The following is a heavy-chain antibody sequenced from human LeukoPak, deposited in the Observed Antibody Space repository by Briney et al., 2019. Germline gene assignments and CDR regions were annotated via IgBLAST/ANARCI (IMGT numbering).Heavy chain of an antibody. J-gene: IGHJ6*03. D-gene: IGHD5-24*01. CDR2: IYYSGST. CDR3: ARDHIQFYYYYYMDV. CDR1: GDSISSSTYY. V-gene: IGHV4-39*07. Sequence: SETLSLTCTVSGDSISSSTYYWGWIRQPPGKGLEWIGNIYYSGSTYYNPSLKSRVTISVDTSKNQFSLKLSSVTAADTAVYYCARDHIQFYYYYYMDVWGKGTTVTVSS.